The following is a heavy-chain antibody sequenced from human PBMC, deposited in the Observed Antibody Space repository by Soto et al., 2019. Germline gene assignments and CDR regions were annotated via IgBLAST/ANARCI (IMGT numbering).Heavy chain of an antibody. CDR2: MQPSTGRT. V-gene: IGHV1-8*01. CDR3: ARGVSAGVDY. D-gene: IGHD1-26*01. CDR1: GYSFTSLD. Sequence: QVQLVQSGAEVREPGASVKVSCKASGYSFTSLDINWVRQTAGQGLEWMGWMQPSTGRTGYAQKFQGRVTMTRDTSIITAYMELTTLTSYDTAFYYCARGVSAGVDYWGQGTLVTVSS. J-gene: IGHJ4*02.